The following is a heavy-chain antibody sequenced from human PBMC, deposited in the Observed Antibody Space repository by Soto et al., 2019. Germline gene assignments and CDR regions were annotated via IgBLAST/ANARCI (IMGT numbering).Heavy chain of an antibody. V-gene: IGHV3-64*01. Sequence: PGGSLRLSCAASGFTFSSYAMHWVRQAPGKGLEYVSAISSNGGSTYYANSVKGRFTISRDNSKNTLYLQTGSLRAEDMAVYYCAASHYYYYYMDVWGKGTTVTVSS. J-gene: IGHJ6*03. CDR2: ISSNGGST. CDR3: AASHYYYYYMDV. CDR1: GFTFSSYA.